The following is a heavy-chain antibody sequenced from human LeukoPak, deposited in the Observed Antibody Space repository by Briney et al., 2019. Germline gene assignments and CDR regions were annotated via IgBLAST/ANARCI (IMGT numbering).Heavy chain of an antibody. Sequence: ASVKVSCKASGYTFTGYYIHWVRQAPGQGLEWMGWIDPNTGGPNYAQKFQGRVTMTRDTSINTVYMEVSRLRSDDTAIYYCAKDKDWGQGTQVTVSS. CDR2: IDPNTGGP. V-gene: IGHV1-2*02. CDR1: GYTFTGYY. CDR3: AKDKD. J-gene: IGHJ4*02.